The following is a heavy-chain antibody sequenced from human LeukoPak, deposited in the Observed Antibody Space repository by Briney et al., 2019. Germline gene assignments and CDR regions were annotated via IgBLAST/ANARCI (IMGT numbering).Heavy chain of an antibody. CDR1: GYSFTSYW. CDR2: IYPGDCDT. Sequence: GESLKISCKGSGYSFTSYWIGWVRQMPGKGLEWMGIIYPGDCDTRYSPSFQGQDTISPDKSTSTAYPQWSSLKASDTAMYYCARHGTIFGVVILDYYYMDVWGKGTTVTVSS. J-gene: IGHJ6*03. CDR3: ARHGTIFGVVILDYYYMDV. D-gene: IGHD3-3*01. V-gene: IGHV5-51*01.